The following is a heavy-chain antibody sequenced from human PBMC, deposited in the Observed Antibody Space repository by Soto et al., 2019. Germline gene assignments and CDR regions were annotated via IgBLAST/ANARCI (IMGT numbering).Heavy chain of an antibody. CDR2: ISGGGFDT. CDR3: AKDPSTGSADY. V-gene: IGHV3-23*01. Sequence: GGSLRLSCAPSGFTFSDYAMSWVRQAPGKGLEWVSTISGGGFDTHYADSVKGRFTISRDNVKDTLYIQMNSLRVEDTAVYYCAKDPSTGSADYWGQGTLVTVSS. CDR1: GFTFSDYA. J-gene: IGHJ4*02. D-gene: IGHD3-9*01.